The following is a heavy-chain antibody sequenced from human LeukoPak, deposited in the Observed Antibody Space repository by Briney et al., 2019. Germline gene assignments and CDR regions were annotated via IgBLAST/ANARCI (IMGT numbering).Heavy chain of an antibody. CDR1: GGSISSYY. CDR2: ISTSGST. J-gene: IGHJ4*02. D-gene: IGHD6-6*01. Sequence: SETLSLTCTVSGGSISSYYWSWIRQPPGKGLEWIGYISTSGSTNYNPSLKSRVTISVDTSKNQFSLKLRSVTAADTAVYYCAMSSSPQFDYWGQGTLVTVSS. CDR3: AMSSSPQFDY. V-gene: IGHV4-4*09.